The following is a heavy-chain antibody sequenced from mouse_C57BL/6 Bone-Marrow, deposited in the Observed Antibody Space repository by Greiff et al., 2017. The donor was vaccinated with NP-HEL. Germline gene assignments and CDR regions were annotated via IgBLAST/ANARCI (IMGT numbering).Heavy chain of an antibody. CDR2: IWSGGST. CDR3: ARKKGYYYGSSYWYFDV. V-gene: IGHV2-2*01. D-gene: IGHD1-1*01. Sequence: QVQLKESGPGLVQPSQSLSITCTVSGFSLTSYGVHWVRQSPGKGLEWLGVIWSGGSTDYNAAFISRLSISKDNSKSQVFFKMNSLQADDTAIYYCARKKGYYYGSSYWYFDVWGTGTTVTVSS. CDR1: GFSLTSYG. J-gene: IGHJ1*03.